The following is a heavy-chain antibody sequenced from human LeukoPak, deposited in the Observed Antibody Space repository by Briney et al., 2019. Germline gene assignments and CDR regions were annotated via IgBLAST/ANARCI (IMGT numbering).Heavy chain of an antibody. CDR3: ARGTLLYSSSWYAIDY. D-gene: IGHD6-13*01. CDR1: GGSISSYY. V-gene: IGHV4-59*12. J-gene: IGHJ4*02. Sequence: SETLSLTCTVSGGSISSYYWSWIRQPPGKGLEWIGYIYYSGSTNYNPSLKSRVTISVDTSKNQFSLKLSSVTAADTAVYYCARGTLLYSSSWYAIDYWGQGTLVTVSS. CDR2: IYYSGST.